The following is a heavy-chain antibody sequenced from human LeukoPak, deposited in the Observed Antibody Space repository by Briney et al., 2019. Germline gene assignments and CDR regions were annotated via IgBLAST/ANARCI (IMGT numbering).Heavy chain of an antibody. Sequence: PGGSLRLSCAASGFTFDDYAMHWVRQAPGKGLDWVSLISGDGGSTYYTDSVKGRFTISRDNSKNSLYLQMNSLRTEDTALYYCAKVVGDWFDPWGQGTLVTVSS. CDR3: AKVVGDWFDP. CDR1: GFTFDDYA. D-gene: IGHD2-2*01. V-gene: IGHV3-43*02. J-gene: IGHJ5*02. CDR2: ISGDGGST.